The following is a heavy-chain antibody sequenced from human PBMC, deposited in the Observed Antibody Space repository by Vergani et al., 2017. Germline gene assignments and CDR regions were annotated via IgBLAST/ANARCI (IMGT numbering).Heavy chain of an antibody. CDR3: ASWAVAGTTNNFDY. D-gene: IGHD6-19*01. V-gene: IGHV3-30*03. J-gene: IGHJ4*02. Sequence: QVQLVESGGGVVQPGRSLRLSCAASGFTFSSYGMHWVRQAPGKGLEWVAVISYDGSNKYYADSVKGRFTISRDNSKNTLYLQMNSLRAEDTAVYYCASWAVAGTTNNFDYWGQGTLVTVSS. CDR1: GFTFSSYG. CDR2: ISYDGSNK.